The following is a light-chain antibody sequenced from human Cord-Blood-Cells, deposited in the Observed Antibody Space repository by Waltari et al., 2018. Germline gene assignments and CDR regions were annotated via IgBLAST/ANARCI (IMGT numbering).Light chain of an antibody. J-gene: IGKJ1*01. CDR1: QSISSY. CDR3: QQSYSTLRT. V-gene: IGKV1-39*01. CDR2: AAS. Sequence: DIQMTQSPSSLSASVGDRVTIPCRASQSISSYLNWYQQKPGKAPKLLIYAASSLQSGVPSRLSGSGSGTDFTLTISSLQPEDFATYYCQQSYSTLRTFGQGTKVEIK.